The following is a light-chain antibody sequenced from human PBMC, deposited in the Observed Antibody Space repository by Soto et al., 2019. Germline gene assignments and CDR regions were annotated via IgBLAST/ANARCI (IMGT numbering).Light chain of an antibody. V-gene: IGKV4-1*01. CDR1: QSLLYSFNNQNY. Sequence: DIVMTQSPDYLAVSLGERATINCKSSQSLLYSFNNQNYLAWYQQKPGQSPKLLIYWASTREYGVPDRFSGSGSGTDLTLTISSLQAEDVALYYCQQYYSTPPTFGQGTKLEIK. J-gene: IGKJ2*01. CDR3: QQYYSTPPT. CDR2: WAS.